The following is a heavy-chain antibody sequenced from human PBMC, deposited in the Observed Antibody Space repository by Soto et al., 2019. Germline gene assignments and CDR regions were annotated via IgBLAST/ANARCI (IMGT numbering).Heavy chain of an antibody. CDR3: AREQIAVAGTGLNY. Sequence: GGSLRLSCAASGFTFSSYAMSWVRQAPGKGLEWVSAVSASGASTYYADSVKGRFTISRDNSKNTLYMQMNSLRVDDTVVYYCAREQIAVAGTGLNYWGPGTLVTVSS. CDR1: GFTFSSYA. CDR2: VSASGAST. D-gene: IGHD6-19*01. J-gene: IGHJ4*02. V-gene: IGHV3-23*01.